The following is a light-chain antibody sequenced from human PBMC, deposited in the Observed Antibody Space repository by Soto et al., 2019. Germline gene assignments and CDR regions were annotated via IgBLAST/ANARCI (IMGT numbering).Light chain of an antibody. V-gene: IGKV2-28*01. CDR3: MQALQTPLT. Sequence: DIVMIQSPLSLPVTPGEPASISCRSSQSLLYSNGYNYLDWYLQKPGQSPQLLIYLASHRASGVPDRFSGSGSGTEFTLKITRVEAEDVGVYYCMQALQTPLTFGGGTKVEIK. J-gene: IGKJ4*01. CDR2: LAS. CDR1: QSLLYSNGYNY.